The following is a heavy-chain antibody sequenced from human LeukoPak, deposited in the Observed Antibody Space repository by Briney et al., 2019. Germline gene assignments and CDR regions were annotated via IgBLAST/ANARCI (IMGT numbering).Heavy chain of an antibody. CDR3: AKGWSSGSHPIDN. D-gene: IGHD1-26*01. CDR1: GFTFSSYD. Sequence: PGESLRLSCAASGFTFSSYDMSWVRQAPGKGLEWVSGISTSGGSTYYADSVKGRFTISRDNFENTLYLQMNSLRAEDTAVYSCAKGWSSGSHPIDNWGQGTLVTVSS. CDR2: ISTSGGST. V-gene: IGHV3-23*01. J-gene: IGHJ4*02.